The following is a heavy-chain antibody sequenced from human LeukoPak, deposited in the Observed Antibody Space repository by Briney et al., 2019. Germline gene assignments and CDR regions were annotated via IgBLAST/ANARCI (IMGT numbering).Heavy chain of an antibody. D-gene: IGHD6-19*01. CDR3: AREEWLPPSFSYHYYMDL. CDR1: GFTFNNYA. Sequence: GGSLRLSCAASGFTFNNYAMSWVRQAPGKGLEWVSAISGSDAGTYYADSVKGRFTISRDNSKNTLYLQMNSLRTDDTAVYYCAREEWLPPSFSYHYYMDLWGKGTTVTVSS. CDR2: ISGSDAGT. V-gene: IGHV3-23*01. J-gene: IGHJ6*03.